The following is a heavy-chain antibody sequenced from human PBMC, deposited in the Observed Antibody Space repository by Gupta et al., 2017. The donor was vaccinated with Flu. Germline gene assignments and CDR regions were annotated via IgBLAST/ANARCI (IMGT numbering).Heavy chain of an antibody. CDR2: IATDGSVK. Sequence: EVQLVESGGGLVQPGGSLRLSCAVSGFKFSTYWMDWVRQAPGKGLEWVANIATDGSVKNYAASVKGRFTISRDNAEDSLYLQMHSLRPDDTALYYCARNRGWQQFDYWGQGALVTVSS. CDR3: ARNRGWQQFDY. D-gene: IGHD5-24*01. CDR1: GFKFSTYW. J-gene: IGHJ4*02. V-gene: IGHV3-7*01.